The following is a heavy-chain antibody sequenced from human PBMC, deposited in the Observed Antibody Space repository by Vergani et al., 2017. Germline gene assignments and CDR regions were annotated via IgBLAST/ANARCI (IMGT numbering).Heavy chain of an antibody. CDR1: GFRFSSYG. CDR2: IWYDESNR. J-gene: IGHJ5*01. Sequence: QVQLVESGGGVVQPGRSLRLSCAASGFRFSSYGLNWVRQAPGKGLEWVAVIWYDESNRYYADSVEGRFTISRDNSQNTVNLQMNSLRVEDTGVYYCARARCIEACYISNWLDSWGQGTLVTVSS. V-gene: IGHV3-33*01. CDR3: ARARCIEACYISNWLDS. D-gene: IGHD2-8*01.